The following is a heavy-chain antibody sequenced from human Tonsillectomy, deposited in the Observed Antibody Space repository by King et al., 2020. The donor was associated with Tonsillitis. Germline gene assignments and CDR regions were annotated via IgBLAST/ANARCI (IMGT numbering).Heavy chain of an antibody. CDR2: ISGSGDKT. Sequence: VQLVESGGGLVQPGGPLRLSCAASGFTFRSYALRWFRQSPGKGLQWVSAISGSGDKTYYIDSVKCRFTISRDNSKNTVSLQINSLRAEDTGVYYCVREMLTGSCADYWGQGTLVTVSS. CDR3: VREMLTGSCADY. V-gene: IGHV3-23*04. D-gene: IGHD2-15*01. J-gene: IGHJ4*02. CDR1: GFTFRSYA.